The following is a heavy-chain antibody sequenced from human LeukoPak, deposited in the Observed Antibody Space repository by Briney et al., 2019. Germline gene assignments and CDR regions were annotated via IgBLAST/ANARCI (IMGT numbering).Heavy chain of an antibody. D-gene: IGHD2-2*01. CDR1: GGTFSSYT. CDR3: ASDHAGYCSSTSCYGSRYYYYYMDV. J-gene: IGHJ6*03. CDR2: IIPILGIA. Sequence: KVSCKASGGTFSSYTIRWVRQAPGQGLEWMGRIIPILGIANYAQKFQGRVTITADKSTSTAYMELSSLRSEDTAVYYCASDHAGYCSSTSCYGSRYYYYYMDVWGKGTTVTVSS. V-gene: IGHV1-69*02.